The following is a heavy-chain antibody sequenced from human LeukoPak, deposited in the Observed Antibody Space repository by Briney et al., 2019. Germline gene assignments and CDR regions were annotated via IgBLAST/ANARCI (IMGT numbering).Heavy chain of an antibody. CDR3: ARQPISGWDFDY. V-gene: IGHV4-59*08. D-gene: IGHD6-19*01. CDR1: GVSISGHY. J-gene: IGHJ4*02. CDR2: ISHSGDT. Sequence: SETLSLTCSVSGVSISGHYWSWLRLPPGKGLEWIGYISHSGDTRYSPSLTSRVTISLDTSKNQFSLTLNSVTAADTAVYYCARQPISGWDFDYWGQGTLVTVSS.